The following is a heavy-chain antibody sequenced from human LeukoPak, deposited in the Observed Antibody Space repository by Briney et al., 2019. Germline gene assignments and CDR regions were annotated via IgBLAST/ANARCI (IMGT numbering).Heavy chain of an antibody. CDR1: RFTFSSYA. V-gene: IGHV3-30-3*01. D-gene: IGHD6-19*01. J-gene: IGHJ4*02. CDR3: ARGIYGQWLVLDY. CDR2: ISYDGSNK. Sequence: GGSLRLSCAASRFTFSSYAMHWVRQAPGKGLEWVAVISYDGSNKYYADSVKGRFTISRDNSKNTLYLQMNSLRAEDTAVYYCARGIYGQWLVLDYWGQGTLVTVSS.